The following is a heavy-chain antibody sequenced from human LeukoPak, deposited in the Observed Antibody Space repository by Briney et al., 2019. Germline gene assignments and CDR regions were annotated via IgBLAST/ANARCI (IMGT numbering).Heavy chain of an antibody. D-gene: IGHD5-24*01. CDR2: INHSGST. J-gene: IGHJ4*02. V-gene: IGHV4-34*01. CDR3: ARAEMATIDYFDY. CDR1: GGSFSGYY. Sequence: PSETLSLTCAVYGGSFSGYYWSWIRQPPGKGLEWIGEINHSGSTNYNPSLKSRVTISVGTSKNQFSLKLSSVTAADTAVYYCARAEMATIDYFDYWGQGTLVTVSS.